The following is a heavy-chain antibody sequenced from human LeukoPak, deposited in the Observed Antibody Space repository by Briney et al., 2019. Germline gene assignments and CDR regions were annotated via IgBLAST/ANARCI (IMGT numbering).Heavy chain of an antibody. CDR1: GFIFDDYA. CDR3: AKGGSYGLDVTSDY. J-gene: IGHJ4*02. Sequence: PGGSLRLSCAASGFIFDDYAMYWVRQVPGKGLEWVSGINWNRGNIVYADSVKGRFVISRDNAENSLYLQMSSLRAEDMALYYCAKGGSYGLDVTSDYWGQGTLVTVSS. D-gene: IGHD1-26*01. CDR2: INWNRGNI. V-gene: IGHV3-9*03.